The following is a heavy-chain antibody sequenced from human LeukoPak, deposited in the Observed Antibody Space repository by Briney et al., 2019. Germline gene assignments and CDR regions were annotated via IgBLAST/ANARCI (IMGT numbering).Heavy chain of an antibody. Sequence: SVKVSCKASGGTFSSYAISWVRQAPGQGLEWMGGIIPIFGTANYAQKFQGRVTLTADESTRTAYMELSSLRSEDTAVYYCARENSSGPPRYYFDYWGQGTLVTVSS. J-gene: IGHJ4*02. D-gene: IGHD3-22*01. CDR3: ARENSSGPPRYYFDY. CDR2: IIPIFGTA. CDR1: GGTFSSYA. V-gene: IGHV1-69*13.